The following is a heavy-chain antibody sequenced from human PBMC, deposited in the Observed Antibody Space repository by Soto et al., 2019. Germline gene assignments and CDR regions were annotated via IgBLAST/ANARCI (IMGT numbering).Heavy chain of an antibody. J-gene: IGHJ6*02. V-gene: IGHV1-18*04. CDR1: GYTFPSYG. CDR2: ISSYNGNT. Sequence: GASVKVSCKASGYTFPSYGISWVRQAPGQGLEWMGWISSYNGNTKYAQKLQGRVTMTTDTSTSTAYMELRSLRSDDTAVYYCARDLDIVATIIHYHYGLDVWGQGTTVTVSS. CDR3: ARDLDIVATIIHYHYGLDV. D-gene: IGHD5-12*01.